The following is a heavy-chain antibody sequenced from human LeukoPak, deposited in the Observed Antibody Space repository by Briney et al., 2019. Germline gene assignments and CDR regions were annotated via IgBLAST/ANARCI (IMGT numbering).Heavy chain of an antibody. V-gene: IGHV3-74*01. Sequence: GGSLRPSCPASGFTSSKYWMLWVRQAPGKGLESVSRINTDGTVTTYADSVKGRFTVSRDNADNTTFLQMNSVRDEDTAVYYCATKQWLAPPPDSWGQGTPVTVSS. J-gene: IGHJ4*02. CDR1: GFTSSKYW. CDR3: ATKQWLAPPPDS. CDR2: INTDGTVT. D-gene: IGHD6-19*01.